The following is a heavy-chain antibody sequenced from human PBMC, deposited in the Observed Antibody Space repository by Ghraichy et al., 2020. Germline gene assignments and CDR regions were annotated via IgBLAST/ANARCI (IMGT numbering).Heavy chain of an antibody. CDR1: GFTFSSYA. J-gene: IGHJ4*02. CDR3: AKRPTYYYDSSGYYFDY. Sequence: GGSLRLSCAASGFTFSSYAMSWVRQAPGKGLEWVSAISGSGGSTYYADSVKGRFTISRDNSKNTLYLQMNSLRAEDTAVYYCAKRPTYYYDSSGYYFDYWGQGTLVTVSS. D-gene: IGHD3-22*01. CDR2: ISGSGGST. V-gene: IGHV3-23*01.